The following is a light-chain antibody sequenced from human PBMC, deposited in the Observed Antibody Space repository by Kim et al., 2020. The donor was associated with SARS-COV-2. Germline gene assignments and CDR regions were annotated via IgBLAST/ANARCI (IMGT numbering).Light chain of an antibody. V-gene: IGLV1-40*01. CDR1: SSNIGSGYH. CDR3: LSYDSSLSAL. CDR2: DNT. J-gene: IGLJ2*01. Sequence: GQTVAIAASGTSSNIGSGYHGHWYEQLPGTAPKRLIYDNTSRPAGVPDRFSGSKSGTSASLAITGLQAEDEADYYCLSYDSSLSALFGGGTQLTVL.